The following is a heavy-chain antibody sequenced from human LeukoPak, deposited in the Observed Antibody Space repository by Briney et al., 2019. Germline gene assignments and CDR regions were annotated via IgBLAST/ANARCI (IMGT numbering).Heavy chain of an antibody. CDR2: INHSGST. D-gene: IGHD3-22*01. J-gene: IGHJ3*02. CDR3: ARSHYYYDSSGYPCGAFDI. V-gene: IGHV4-34*01. CDR1: GGSFSGYY. Sequence: SETLSLTCAVYGGSFSGYYWSWIRQPPGKGLEWIGEINHSGSTNYNPSLKSRVTISVDTSKNQFSLKLSSVTAADTAVYYCARSHYYYDSSGYPCGAFDIWGQGTMVTVSS.